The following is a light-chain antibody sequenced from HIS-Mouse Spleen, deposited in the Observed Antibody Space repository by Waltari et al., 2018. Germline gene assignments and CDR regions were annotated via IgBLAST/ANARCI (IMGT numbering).Light chain of an antibody. Sequence: QSVLTQPPSASGTPGQRVTISCSGSSSNIGSNTVNWYQQLPGTAPKLLIYSNKPSPSGVPDRVSGSQSGTSASLAISGLQSEDEAEYYCAAWDDSLNGVVFGGGTKLTVL. V-gene: IGLV1-44*01. J-gene: IGLJ2*01. CDR3: AAWDDSLNGVV. CDR2: SNK. CDR1: SSNIGSNT.